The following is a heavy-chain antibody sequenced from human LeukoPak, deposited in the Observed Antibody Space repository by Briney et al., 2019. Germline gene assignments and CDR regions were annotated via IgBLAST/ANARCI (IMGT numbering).Heavy chain of an antibody. D-gene: IGHD2-21*02. Sequence: SETLSLTCTVSGGSISTRSYYWGWIRQPPGKGLEWIGSIYYSGSTYYNSSLKSRVTISVDTSKNQFSLKLSSVTAADTAVYYCARVVTYYYYYTDVWGKGTTVTVSS. CDR2: IYYSGST. J-gene: IGHJ6*03. V-gene: IGHV4-39*01. CDR3: ARVVTYYYYYTDV. CDR1: GGSISTRSYY.